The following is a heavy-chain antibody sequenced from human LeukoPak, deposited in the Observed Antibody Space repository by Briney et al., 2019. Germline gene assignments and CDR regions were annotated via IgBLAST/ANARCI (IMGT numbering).Heavy chain of an antibody. CDR2: TYHSGST. CDR1: GGSISSGGYS. CDR3: ARVGERYDILTGYHP. D-gene: IGHD3-9*01. V-gene: IGHV4-30-2*01. Sequence: SQTLSLTCAVSGGSISSGGYSWSWIRQPPGKGLEWIGYTYHSGSTYYNPSLKSRVTISVDRSKNQFSLKLSSVTAADTAVYYCARVGERYDILTGYHPWGQGTLVTVSS. J-gene: IGHJ5*02.